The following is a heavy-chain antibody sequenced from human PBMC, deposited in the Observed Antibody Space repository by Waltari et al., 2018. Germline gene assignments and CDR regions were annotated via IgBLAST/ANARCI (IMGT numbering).Heavy chain of an antibody. J-gene: IGHJ6*02. CDR3: SRRRDA. Sequence: EVQLVESGGGLVQPGGSLRLSCAASGFTFSNEWMDWVRQAPGKGLEWVANIKPDGSEKYSVDSVKGRFTISRDNAKNSVYLQMNSLRVEDTAVYYCSRRRDAWGQGTTVTVSS. CDR2: IKPDGSEK. V-gene: IGHV3-7*03. CDR1: GFTFSNEW.